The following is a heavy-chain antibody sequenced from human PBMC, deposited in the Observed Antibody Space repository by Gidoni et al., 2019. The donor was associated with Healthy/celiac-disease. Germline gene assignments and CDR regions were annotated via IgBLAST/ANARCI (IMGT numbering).Heavy chain of an antibody. D-gene: IGHD3-22*01. Sequence: QVQLQESGPGLVKPSQTLSLTCTVSGGSISSGAYSWSWIRQPPGKGLEWLGYIYYSGSTYYNPSLKSRVTISVDTSKNQFSLKLSSVTAADTAVYYCARTFFVGTMIVVVEGGAFDIWGQGTMVTVSS. CDR2: IYYSGST. CDR3: ARTFFVGTMIVVVEGGAFDI. J-gene: IGHJ3*02. V-gene: IGHV4-30-4*01. CDR1: GGSISSGAYS.